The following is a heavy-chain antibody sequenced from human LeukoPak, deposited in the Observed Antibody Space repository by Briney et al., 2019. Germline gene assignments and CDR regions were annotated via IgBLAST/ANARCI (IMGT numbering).Heavy chain of an antibody. CDR3: ASSPPILYGSGSYSVNFDY. CDR1: GGTFSSYA. Sequence: SVKVSCKASGGTFSSYAISWVRQAPGQGLEWMGGIIPIFGTANYAQKFQGRVTITADESTSTAYMELSSLRSEDTAVYYCASSPPILYGSGSYSVNFDYWGQGTLVTVST. V-gene: IGHV1-69*13. CDR2: IIPIFGTA. J-gene: IGHJ4*02. D-gene: IGHD3-10*01.